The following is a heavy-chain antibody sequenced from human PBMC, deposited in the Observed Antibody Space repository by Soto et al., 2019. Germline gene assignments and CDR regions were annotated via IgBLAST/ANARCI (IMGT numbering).Heavy chain of an antibody. CDR1: GYTFTNYD. CDR3: ARCRFRRTWFDP. CDR2: MNPDSGNT. J-gene: IGHJ5*02. V-gene: IGHV1-8*01. D-gene: IGHD3-16*01. Sequence: QVQLVQSGAEVKKPGASVKVSCKASGYTFTNYDIHWVRQATGQGLEWMGWMNPDSGNTGQSKQFQGRVTMTRDTSISTAYMEMSSLRSEETAVYYCARCRFRRTWFDPWGQGTLVTVSS.